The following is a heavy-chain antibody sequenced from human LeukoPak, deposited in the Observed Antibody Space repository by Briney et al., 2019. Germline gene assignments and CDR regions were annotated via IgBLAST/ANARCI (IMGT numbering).Heavy chain of an antibody. D-gene: IGHD3-22*01. Sequence: GGSLRLSCVVSGFTFSTSAMSWVRQAPGKGLEWVSGISESGGSTYYADSVKGRFTISRDNSKNTLYLQMNSLRAEDTAVYYCTKGSYYDNSGRAYFDYWGQGTLVTVSS. CDR3: TKGSYYDNSGRAYFDY. V-gene: IGHV3-23*01. CDR2: ISESGGST. CDR1: GFTFSTSA. J-gene: IGHJ4*02.